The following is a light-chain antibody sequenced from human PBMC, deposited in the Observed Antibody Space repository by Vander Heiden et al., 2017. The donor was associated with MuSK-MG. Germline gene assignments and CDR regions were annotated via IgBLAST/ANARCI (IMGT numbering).Light chain of an antibody. V-gene: IGKV1-39*01. J-gene: IGKJ1*01. CDR2: TAS. CDR1: ETISIF. CDR3: HRSADTPRT. Sequence: DIYMTQSPSSLSASVGDRVTITCRASETISIFLNWYQQKPGKAPTLLIHTASALQIGVPSRSSASGPGTDFTLTISIRQLKDFPTSSFHRSADTPRTFGQGTLVDTK.